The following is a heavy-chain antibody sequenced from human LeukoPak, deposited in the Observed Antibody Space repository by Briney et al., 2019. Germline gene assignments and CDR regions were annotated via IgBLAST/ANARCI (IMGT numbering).Heavy chain of an antibody. CDR2: IYYSGST. CDR1: GGSISSSNW. CDR3: ARANNCSGGSCYSYYYYYMDV. V-gene: IGHV4-4*02. Sequence: SGTLSLTCAVSGGSISSSNWWSWVRQPPGKGLEWIGYIYYSGSTNYNPSLKSRVTISVDTSKNQFSLKLSSVTAADTAVYYCARANNCSGGSCYSYYYYYMDVWGKGTTVTVSS. D-gene: IGHD2-15*01. J-gene: IGHJ6*03.